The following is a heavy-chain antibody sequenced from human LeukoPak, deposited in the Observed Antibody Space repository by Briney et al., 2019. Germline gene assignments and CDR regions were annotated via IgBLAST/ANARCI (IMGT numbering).Heavy chain of an antibody. CDR2: ISGSGGSA. CDR3: ATNYYDSSRAASDY. V-gene: IGHV3-23*01. J-gene: IGHJ4*02. Sequence: GGSLRLSCAASGITFSNYAMNWVRRAPGKGLEWVSTISGSGGSAYYVDSVKGRFTISRDNSRNTLYLQMNSLRAEDTAVCYCATNYYDSSRAASDYWGQGTLVTVSS. D-gene: IGHD3-22*01. CDR1: GITFSNYA.